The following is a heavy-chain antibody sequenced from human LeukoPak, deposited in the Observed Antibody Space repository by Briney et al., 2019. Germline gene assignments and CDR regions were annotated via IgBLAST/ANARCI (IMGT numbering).Heavy chain of an antibody. Sequence: SETLSLTCIVSGGSISSTTYYWGWIRQPPGKRLEWIGSIYYSGTTYYNPSLKSRVTISEDRSKNQFSLKLSSVTAADTAVYYCARLRDGRWLLEYWGQGTLVTVSS. J-gene: IGHJ4*02. CDR2: IYYSGTT. V-gene: IGHV4-39*01. CDR1: GGSISSTTYY. CDR3: ARLRDGRWLLEY. D-gene: IGHD5-24*01.